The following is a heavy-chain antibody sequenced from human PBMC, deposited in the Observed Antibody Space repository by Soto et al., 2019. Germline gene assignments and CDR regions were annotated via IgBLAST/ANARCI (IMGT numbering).Heavy chain of an antibody. CDR2: IYYSGST. CDR3: ARRRDSSGYYYSSDYFDY. V-gene: IGHV4-39*01. J-gene: IGHJ4*02. D-gene: IGHD3-22*01. CDR1: GGSISSSSYY. Sequence: LETLSLTCTVSGGSISSSSYYWGWIRQPPGKGLEWIGSIYYSGSTYYNPSLKSRVTISVDTSKNQFPLKLSSVTAADTAVYYCARRRDSSGYYYSSDYFDYWGQGTLVTVSS.